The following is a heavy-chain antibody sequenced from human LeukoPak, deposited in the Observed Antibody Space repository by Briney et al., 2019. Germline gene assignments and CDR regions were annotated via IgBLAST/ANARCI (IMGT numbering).Heavy chain of an antibody. CDR3: AQDTLRRPG. Sequence: QSGGTLRLSCAASGFTFSSYGMSWVRQAPGKGLEWVSAISGSGGSTYYADSVKGRFTISRDNSRNTLYLQMNSLRAEDTAVYYCAQDTLRRPGWGQGTLVTVSS. CDR1: GFTFSSYG. V-gene: IGHV3-23*01. D-gene: IGHD4-17*01. J-gene: IGHJ4*02. CDR2: ISGSGGST.